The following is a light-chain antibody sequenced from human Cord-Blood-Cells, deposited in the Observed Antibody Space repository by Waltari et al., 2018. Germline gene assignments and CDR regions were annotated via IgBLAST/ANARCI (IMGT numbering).Light chain of an antibody. CDR3: QQYNNWPPLT. CDR1: QRVSSN. V-gene: IGKV3D-15*01. Sequence: EIVMTQSPSTLSASLGDRATLPCRASQRVSSNLACYQQKPGQDPRLLISGASTRATGIPARFSGSGSGTEVTLTISSLQSEDFAVYYCQQYNNWPPLTFGGGTKVEIK. CDR2: GAS. J-gene: IGKJ4*01.